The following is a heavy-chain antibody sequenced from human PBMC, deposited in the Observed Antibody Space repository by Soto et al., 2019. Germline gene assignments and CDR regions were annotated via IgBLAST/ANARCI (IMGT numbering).Heavy chain of an antibody. Sequence: PSETLSLTCTVSGGSISSSSYYWGWIRQPPGKGLEWIGSIYYSGSTYYNPSLKSRVTISVDTSKNQFSLKLSSVTAADTAVYYCARQTGYYDILTGRPRSYMSVWGKGTTVTVSS. V-gene: IGHV4-39*01. D-gene: IGHD3-9*01. CDR3: ARQTGYYDILTGRPRSYMSV. CDR1: GGSISSSSYY. CDR2: IYYSGST. J-gene: IGHJ6*03.